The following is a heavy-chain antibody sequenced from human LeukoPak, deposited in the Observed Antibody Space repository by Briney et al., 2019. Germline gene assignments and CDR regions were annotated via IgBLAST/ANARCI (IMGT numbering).Heavy chain of an antibody. D-gene: IGHD3-10*01. CDR3: AREKGSGRYYIPRGFDP. J-gene: IGHJ5*02. CDR1: GGSISSYY. CDR2: IYTSGST. V-gene: IGHV4-4*07. Sequence: PSETLSLTCTVSGGSISSYYWSWIRQPAGKGLEWIGRIYTSGSTNYNPSLKSRVTMSVDTSKNQFSLKLSSVTAADTAVYYCAREKGSGRYYIPRGFDPWGQGTLVTVSS.